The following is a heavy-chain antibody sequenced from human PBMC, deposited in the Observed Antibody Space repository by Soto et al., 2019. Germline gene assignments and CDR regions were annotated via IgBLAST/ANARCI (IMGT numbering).Heavy chain of an antibody. CDR2: VSESGHGT. Sequence: EVQLSESGGGLVQPWGSLRLSCAASGFAVSGYAMSWARQAPGKGLEWVSSVSESGHGTYYADSVKGRFTISRDASTNTLYLQMNGLTVEDTAVYFCARDKYDRDIDHWFSEFWGPGTLVSVSS. CDR1: GFAVSGYA. J-gene: IGHJ4*02. CDR3: ARDKYDRDIDHWFSEF. D-gene: IGHD3-3*01. V-gene: IGHV3-23*01.